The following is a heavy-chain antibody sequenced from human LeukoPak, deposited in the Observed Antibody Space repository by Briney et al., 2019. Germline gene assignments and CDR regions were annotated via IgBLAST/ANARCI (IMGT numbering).Heavy chain of an antibody. J-gene: IGHJ4*02. CDR3: VKNYRRLDS. Sequence: GGSLRLSCAASGFTFSSYAMTWVRQAPGKGLEWISAIVGNPGDPYYADSVKGRFTISRDNSKNTLYLQMSSLRDEDTAVYYCVKNYRRLDSWGQGILVTVS. CDR1: GFTFSSYA. V-gene: IGHV3-23*01. CDR2: IVGNPGDP. D-gene: IGHD5-24*01.